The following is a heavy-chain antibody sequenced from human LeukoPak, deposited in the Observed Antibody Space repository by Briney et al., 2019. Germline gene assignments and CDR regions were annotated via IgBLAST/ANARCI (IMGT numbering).Heavy chain of an antibody. J-gene: IGHJ6*02. CDR3: ARPLDSGYDSHPSNYYYYGMDV. D-gene: IGHD5-12*01. CDR1: GYTFTSYG. V-gene: IGHV1-18*01. Sequence: ASVKVSCKASGYTFTSYGISWVRQAPGQGLEWVGWISAYNGNTNYAQKLQGRVTMTTDTSTSTAYMELRSLRSDDTAVYYCARPLDSGYDSHPSNYYYYGMDVWGQGTTVTVSS. CDR2: ISAYNGNT.